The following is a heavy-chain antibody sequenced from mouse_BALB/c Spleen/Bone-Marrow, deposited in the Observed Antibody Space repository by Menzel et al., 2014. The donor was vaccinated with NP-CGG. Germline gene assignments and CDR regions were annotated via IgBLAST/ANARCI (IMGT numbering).Heavy chain of an antibody. J-gene: IGHJ4*01. D-gene: IGHD2-4*01. Sequence: QVQLQQPGAELVRPGTSVKVSCKASGYAFTNYWIEWVKQRPGQGLEWIGVINPGSGGVNYNEKFKGKATLTADKSSSTAYIQLSSLTSYDSAVYFRSREITRYAVDYWGQGTSVTVSS. CDR1: GYAFTNYW. CDR2: INPGSGGV. V-gene: IGHV1-54*01. CDR3: SREITRYAVDY.